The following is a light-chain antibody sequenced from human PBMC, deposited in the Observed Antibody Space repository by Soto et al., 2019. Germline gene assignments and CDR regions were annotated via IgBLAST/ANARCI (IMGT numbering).Light chain of an antibody. Sequence: QSALTQPRSVSGSPGQSVTISCTGTSSDVGVYNYVSWYQQHPGKAPKLLIYDVTKRPSGVPDRFSGSKSGNTASLRISGLQADDEADYSCCSYAGSYSVVFGGGTKVTVL. V-gene: IGLV2-11*01. CDR2: DVT. CDR3: CSYAGSYSVV. J-gene: IGLJ3*02. CDR1: SSDVGVYNY.